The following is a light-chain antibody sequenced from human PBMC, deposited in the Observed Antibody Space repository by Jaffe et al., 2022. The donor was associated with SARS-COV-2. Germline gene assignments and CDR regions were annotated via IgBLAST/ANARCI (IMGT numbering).Light chain of an antibody. Sequence: QSALTQPRSVSGSPGQSVTISCTGTSSDVGNYNYVSWYQQHPGKAPKLMISDVNKRPSGVPDRFSGSKSGNTASLTISGLQAEDEAEYHCCSYAGDYTWVFGGGTKVTVL. CDR1: SSDVGNYNY. CDR2: DVN. CDR3: CSYAGDYTWV. J-gene: IGLJ3*02. V-gene: IGLV2-11*01.